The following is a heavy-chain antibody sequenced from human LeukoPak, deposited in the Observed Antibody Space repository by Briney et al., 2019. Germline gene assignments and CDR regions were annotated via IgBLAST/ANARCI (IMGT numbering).Heavy chain of an antibody. Sequence: SETLSLTCTVSGGSISNYLWSWIRQPPGKGLEWIGYIYYSGSTNYNPSLKSRVTILVDTSKNQFSLKVSSVTAADTAVYYCARGQYSGSCFDNWGQGSLVTVSS. V-gene: IGHV4-59*01. J-gene: IGHJ4*02. CDR2: IYYSGST. CDR1: GGSISNYL. CDR3: ARGQYSGSCFDN. D-gene: IGHD1-26*01.